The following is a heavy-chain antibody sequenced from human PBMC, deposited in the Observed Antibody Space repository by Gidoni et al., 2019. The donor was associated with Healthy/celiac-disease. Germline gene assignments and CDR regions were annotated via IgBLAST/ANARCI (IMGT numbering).Heavy chain of an antibody. Sequence: EVQLVESGGGLVQPGGSLRLSCAASGFTFSSYSMNWVRQAPGKGLAWVSYISSSSSTIYYADSVKGRFTISRDNAKNSLYLQMNSLRAEDTAVYYCATLAVAGTIDYWGQGTLVTVSS. CDR2: ISSSSSTI. D-gene: IGHD6-19*01. V-gene: IGHV3-48*01. J-gene: IGHJ4*02. CDR3: ATLAVAGTIDY. CDR1: GFTFSSYS.